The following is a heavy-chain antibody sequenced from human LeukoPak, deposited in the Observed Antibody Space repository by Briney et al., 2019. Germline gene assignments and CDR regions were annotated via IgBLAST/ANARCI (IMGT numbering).Heavy chain of an antibody. V-gene: IGHV3-21*01. J-gene: IGHJ4*02. CDR3: ARAHTIFGVVTDFDY. CDR1: GFTFSSYT. Sequence: PGGSLRLSCAASGFTFSSYTMHWIRQAPGKGLEWVSSISGSNSYIFYADSVKGRFTVSRDNAKDSLYLQMNSLRAEDTAVYYCARAHTIFGVVTDFDYWGQGTLVTVSS. CDR2: ISGSNSYI. D-gene: IGHD3-3*01.